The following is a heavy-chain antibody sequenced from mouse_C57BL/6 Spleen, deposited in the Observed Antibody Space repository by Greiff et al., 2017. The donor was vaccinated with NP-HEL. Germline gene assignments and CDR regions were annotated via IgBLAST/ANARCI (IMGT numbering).Heavy chain of an antibody. CDR3: ARDLRGLYGSSHTFDY. D-gene: IGHD1-1*01. CDR2: ISYDGSN. V-gene: IGHV3-6*01. CDR1: GYSITSGYY. Sequence: ESGPGLVKPSQSLSLTCSVTGYSITSGYYWNWIRQFPGNKLEWMGYISYDGSNNYNPSLKNRISITRDTSENQFFLKLNSVTTEDTATYYCARDLRGLYGSSHTFDYWGQGTLVTVSA. J-gene: IGHJ3*01.